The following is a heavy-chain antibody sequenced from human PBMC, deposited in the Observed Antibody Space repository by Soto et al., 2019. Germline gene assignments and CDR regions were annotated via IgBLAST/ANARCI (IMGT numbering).Heavy chain of an antibody. CDR3: ARDGAYFDWLFKSSFDY. J-gene: IGHJ4*02. CDR2: ISAYNGNT. Sequence: GASVKVCCKASGDTFTSYGISWVRQAPGQGLEWMGWISAYNGNTNYAQKLQGRVTMTTDTSTSTAYMELRSLRSDDTAVYYCARDGAYFDWLFKSSFDYWGQGTLVTVSS. V-gene: IGHV1-18*01. D-gene: IGHD3-9*01. CDR1: GDTFTSYG.